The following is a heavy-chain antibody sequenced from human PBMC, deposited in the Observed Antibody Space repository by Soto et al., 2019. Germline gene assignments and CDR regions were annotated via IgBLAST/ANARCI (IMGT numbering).Heavy chain of an antibody. D-gene: IGHD3-22*01. CDR2: IYYSGST. V-gene: IGHV4-39*01. CDR1: GGSISSTSYY. J-gene: IGHJ4*02. Sequence: SETLSLTCTVSGGSISSTSYYWGWIRQPPGKGLEWIGSIYYSGSTYYNPSLKSRVTISVDTSKNQFSLKLSSVTAADTAVYYCARHVHDSSGYPEYDFDYWGQGTLVTVSS. CDR3: ARHVHDSSGYPEYDFDY.